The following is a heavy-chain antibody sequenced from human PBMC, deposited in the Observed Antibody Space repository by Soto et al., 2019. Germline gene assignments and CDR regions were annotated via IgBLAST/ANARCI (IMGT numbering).Heavy chain of an antibody. J-gene: IGHJ4*02. Sequence: QVQLVQSGAEVKKPGASVKVSCKASGYIFNSYVMHWVRQAPGQRPEWMGWIDAGNGKTKYSEKFQGRVTITRDTAASTAYMELTTLRSEDTAVYYCARGRGWDDYWGPGTQVIVSS. CDR1: GYIFNSYV. D-gene: IGHD6-19*01. CDR2: IDAGNGKT. V-gene: IGHV1-3*01. CDR3: ARGRGWDDY.